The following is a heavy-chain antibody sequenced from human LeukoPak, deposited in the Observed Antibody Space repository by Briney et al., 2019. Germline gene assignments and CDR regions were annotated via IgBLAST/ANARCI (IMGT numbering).Heavy chain of an antibody. V-gene: IGHV4-31*03. CDR2: IYYSGST. CDR1: GGSISSGGYY. D-gene: IGHD1-1*01. CDR3: ARSGQGTLDY. J-gene: IGHJ4*02. Sequence: SETLSLTCTVSGGSISSGGYYWSWIRQHPGKGLEWIGYIYYSGSTYYNPSLKSRVTISVDTSKNQFSLKLSSVTAADTAVYYCARSGQGTLDYWGQGTLVTVSS.